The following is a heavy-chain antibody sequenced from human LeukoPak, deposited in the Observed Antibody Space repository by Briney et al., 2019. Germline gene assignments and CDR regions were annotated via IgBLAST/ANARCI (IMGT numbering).Heavy chain of an antibody. D-gene: IGHD4-23*01. Sequence: PSETLSLTCTVSGGSISSGGYYWSWIRQPPGKGLEWIGYIYHSGSTYYNPSLKSRVTISVDRSKNQFSLKLSSVTAADTAVYYCARFAYGGNRDAFDIWGQGTMVTVSS. CDR1: GGSISSGGYY. J-gene: IGHJ3*02. V-gene: IGHV4-30-2*01. CDR2: IYHSGST. CDR3: ARFAYGGNRDAFDI.